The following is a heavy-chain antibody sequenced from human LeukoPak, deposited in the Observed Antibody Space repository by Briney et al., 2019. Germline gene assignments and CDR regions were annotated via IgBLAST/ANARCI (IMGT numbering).Heavy chain of an antibody. CDR2: INPSGGST. CDR3: ACLVVPAAMAFDY. CDR1: GYTFTSYY. V-gene: IGHV1-46*01. D-gene: IGHD2-2*01. J-gene: IGHJ4*02. Sequence: ASVKASCKASGYTFTSYYMHWVRQAPGQGLEWMGIINPSGGSTSYAQKFQGRVTMTRDMSTSTVYMELSSLRSEDTAVYYCACLVVPAAMAFDYWGQGTLVTVSS.